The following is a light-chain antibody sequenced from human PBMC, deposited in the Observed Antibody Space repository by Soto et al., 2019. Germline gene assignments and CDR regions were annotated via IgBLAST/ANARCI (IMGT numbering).Light chain of an antibody. CDR2: GNS. CDR1: SSNIGANYD. V-gene: IGLV1-40*01. J-gene: IGLJ3*02. Sequence: QSVLTQPPSVSGAPGQGVTISCTGGSSNIGANYDVHWYQQLPGTAPKVLIYGNSNRPSGVPDRFSGSKSGTSASLAITGLQVEDEADYYCQSYDRSLSGSLFGGGTKVTVL. CDR3: QSYDRSLSGSL.